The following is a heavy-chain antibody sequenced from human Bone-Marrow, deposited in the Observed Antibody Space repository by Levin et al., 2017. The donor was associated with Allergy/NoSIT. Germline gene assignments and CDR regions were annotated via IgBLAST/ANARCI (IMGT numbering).Heavy chain of an antibody. D-gene: IGHD6-13*01. Sequence: PGGSLRLSCSVSGASISDYYWSWIRQPPGKGLEYIGYISYSGSTNYNPSLKSRVTISLDTSKNHFSLRLSSVTAADTAFYYCVRLRVAAASFDPWGRGTLVTVSS. CDR1: GASISDYY. V-gene: IGHV4-59*08. CDR3: VRLRVAAASFDP. CDR2: ISYSGST. J-gene: IGHJ5*02.